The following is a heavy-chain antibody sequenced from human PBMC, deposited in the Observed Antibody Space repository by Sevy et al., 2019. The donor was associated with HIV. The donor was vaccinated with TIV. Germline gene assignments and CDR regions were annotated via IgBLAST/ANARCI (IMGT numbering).Heavy chain of an antibody. J-gene: IGHJ6*02. Sequence: GGSLRLSCEASGFTFRSYEMNWVRQAPGKGLEWVSYISSSGSIIYYADSVKGRFTISRDNAKNSLYMQMSSLRAEDTAVYYCAGDRLGITISAEWGGGMDVWGQGTTVTVSS. CDR2: ISSSGSII. D-gene: IGHD3-3*01. CDR3: AGDRLGITISAEWGGGMDV. V-gene: IGHV3-48*03. CDR1: GFTFRSYE.